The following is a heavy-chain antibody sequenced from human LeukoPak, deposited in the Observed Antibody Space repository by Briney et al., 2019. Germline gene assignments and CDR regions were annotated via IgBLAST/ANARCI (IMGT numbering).Heavy chain of an antibody. CDR1: DGSITRSSYY. CDR3: ARLRVTTGFGY. J-gene: IGHJ4*02. CDR2: IYYSGIT. D-gene: IGHD2-21*02. V-gene: IGHV4-39*01. Sequence: SETLSLTCTVSDGSITRSSYYWGWIRQTPGEGLDWIGSIYYSGITYYNPSLQGRVTMSVDTSKNQFSLKLNSVTVADTAVYYCARLRVTTGFGYWDQGIPVTVSS.